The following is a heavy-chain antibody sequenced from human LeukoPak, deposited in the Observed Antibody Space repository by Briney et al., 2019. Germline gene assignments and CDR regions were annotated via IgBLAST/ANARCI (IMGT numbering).Heavy chain of an antibody. V-gene: IGHV3-53*04. CDR1: GFTASSNY. J-gene: IGHJ4*02. CDR2: IYSGGST. CDR3: ARDGSGSLDY. D-gene: IGHD3-3*01. Sequence: GGSLRLPCAASGFTASSNYMSWVRQAPGKGLEWVSVIYSGGSTYYADSVKGRFTISRHNSKNTLYLQMNSLRAEDTAVYYCARDGSGSLDYWGQGTLVTVSS.